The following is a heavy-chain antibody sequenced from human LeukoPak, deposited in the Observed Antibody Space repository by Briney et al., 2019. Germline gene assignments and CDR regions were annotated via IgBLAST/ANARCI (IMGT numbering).Heavy chain of an antibody. CDR3: ARDLGDDPGMY. J-gene: IGHJ4*02. V-gene: IGHV3-74*01. CDR1: GFTFSSYW. D-gene: IGHD1-1*01. Sequence: PGGSLRLSCAASGFTFSSYWMHWVRQAPGKGLVWVSRINSDGGSTSYADSVKGRFTISRDNAKNTLYLQMNSLRAEDTAAYYCARDLGDDPGMYWGQGTLVTVSS. CDR2: INSDGGST.